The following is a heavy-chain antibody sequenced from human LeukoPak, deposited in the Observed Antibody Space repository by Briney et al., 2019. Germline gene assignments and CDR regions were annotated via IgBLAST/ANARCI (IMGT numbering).Heavy chain of an antibody. V-gene: IGHV3-23*01. CDR1: GFTLSSYA. D-gene: IGHD5-24*01. CDR2: ISVSGNT. CDR3: AKSGYNRFDY. J-gene: IGHJ4*02. Sequence: PGGSLRLSCAASGFTLSSYAMSWVRQGPGKGLEWVSAISVSGNTYHADSVKGRFTISRDSYKSTLYLQMNSLRAEDAAVYYCAKSGYNRFDYWGQGTLVTVSS.